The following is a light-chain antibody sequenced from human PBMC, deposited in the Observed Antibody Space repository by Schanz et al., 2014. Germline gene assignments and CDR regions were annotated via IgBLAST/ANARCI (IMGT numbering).Light chain of an antibody. Sequence: QSVLTQPPSVSAAPGQKVTISCTGSSSNIGAGYDVHWYQQLPGTAPKLLIYGNSNRPSGVPDRFSGSKSGNTASLTISGLQAEDEADYYCSSYTITTTRVFGGGTKLTVV. V-gene: IGLV1-40*01. CDR2: GNS. CDR3: SSYTITTTRV. CDR1: SSNIGAGYD. J-gene: IGLJ3*02.